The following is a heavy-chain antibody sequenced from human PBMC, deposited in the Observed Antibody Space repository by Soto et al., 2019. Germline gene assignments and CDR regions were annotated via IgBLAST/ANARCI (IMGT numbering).Heavy chain of an antibody. CDR2: ISGSGGST. J-gene: IGHJ6*02. CDR1: GFTFSSYA. D-gene: IGHD3-3*01. V-gene: IGHV3-23*01. Sequence: VGSLRLSCAASGFTFSSYAMSWVRQAPGKGLEWVSAISGSGGSTYYADSVKGRFTISRDNSKNTLYLQMNSLRAEDTAVYYCAKGITIFGVVFCMDVWGQGTTVTVSS. CDR3: AKGITIFGVVFCMDV.